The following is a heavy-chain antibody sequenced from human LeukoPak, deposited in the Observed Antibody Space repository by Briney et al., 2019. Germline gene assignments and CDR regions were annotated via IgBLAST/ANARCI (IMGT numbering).Heavy chain of an antibody. CDR3: AKGEPPYCGGDCYSDY. D-gene: IGHD2-21*02. CDR2: ISGSGGST. Sequence: GGSLRLSCAASGFTFSSYAMSWVRQAPGKGLEWVSAISGSGGSTYYADSVKGRFTISRDNSKNTLYLQMNSLRAEDTAAYYCAKGEPPYCGGDCYSDYWGQGTLVTVSS. J-gene: IGHJ4*02. CDR1: GFTFSSYA. V-gene: IGHV3-23*01.